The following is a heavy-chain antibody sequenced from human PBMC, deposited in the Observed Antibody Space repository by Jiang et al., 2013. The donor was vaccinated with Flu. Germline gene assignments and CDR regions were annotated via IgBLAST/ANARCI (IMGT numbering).Heavy chain of an antibody. CDR2: INPNGGST. Sequence: SGAEVKKPGASVKVSCKASGYTVTNHFIHWVRQAPGQGLEWMGLINPNGGSTSYAQKFQGRVTMTRDTSTSTVYMELSSLRSEDTAVYYCARDGPNSYDSSDYGSWFDSWGQGTLVTVSS. D-gene: IGHD3-22*01. J-gene: IGHJ5*01. V-gene: IGHV1-46*01. CDR1: GYTVTNHF. CDR3: ARDGPNSYDSSDYGSWFDS.